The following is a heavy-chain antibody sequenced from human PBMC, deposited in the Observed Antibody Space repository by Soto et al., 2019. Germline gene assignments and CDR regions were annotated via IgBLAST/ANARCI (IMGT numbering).Heavy chain of an antibody. D-gene: IGHD1-1*01. CDR2: IKTDGSST. Sequence: EAQLVESGGGLVQPGGSRRLSCAASGFTFSSYWMHWVRQAPGEGLVWVSRIKTDGSSTNYADSVKGRFTISRDNAKNTLYLEMNSLRAEDTAVYYCARGVPNHYGFDVWGQGTMVTVSS. V-gene: IGHV3-74*01. J-gene: IGHJ3*01. CDR1: GFTFSSYW. CDR3: ARGVPNHYGFDV.